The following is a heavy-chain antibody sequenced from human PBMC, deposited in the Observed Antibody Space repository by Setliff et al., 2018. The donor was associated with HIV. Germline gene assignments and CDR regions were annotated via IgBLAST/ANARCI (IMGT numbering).Heavy chain of an antibody. CDR3: ARDLTSNTNCFEP. CDR2: VYYTGKT. V-gene: IGHV4-31*03. Sequence: LSLTCSVSGGSLISGGYYWSWIRQHPGKGLEWIGYVYYTGKTYYNPSLESRISMSVDTSKNQFSLKLTSVTAADTAIYYCARDLTSNTNCFEPWGQGTQVTVSS. J-gene: IGHJ5*02. CDR1: GGSLISGGYY. D-gene: IGHD4-4*01.